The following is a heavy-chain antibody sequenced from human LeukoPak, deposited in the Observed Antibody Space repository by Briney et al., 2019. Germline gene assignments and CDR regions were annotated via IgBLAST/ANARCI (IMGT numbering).Heavy chain of an antibody. D-gene: IGHD3-10*01. CDR2: ISGSGGST. CDR3: AKDAGGHYYGSGSPLY. V-gene: IGHV3-23*01. Sequence: PGGSLRLSCAASGFTVSSNYMSWVRQAPGKGLEWVSAISGSGGSTYYADSVKGRFTISRDNSKNTLYLQMNSLRAEDTAVYYCAKDAGGHYYGSGSPLYWGQGTLVTVSS. J-gene: IGHJ4*02. CDR1: GFTVSSNY.